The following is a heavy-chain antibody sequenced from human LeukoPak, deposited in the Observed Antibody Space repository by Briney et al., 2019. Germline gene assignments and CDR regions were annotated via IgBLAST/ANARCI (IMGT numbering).Heavy chain of an antibody. J-gene: IGHJ4*02. CDR1: GFTFSSYS. Sequence: PGGSLTLSCAASGFTFSSYSMNWVRQPPGKGLEWIGEINHSGSTNYNPSLKSRVTISVDTSKNQFSLKLTYVTAADSAVYYCARVFDSWGQGTLVTVSS. CDR3: ARVFDS. V-gene: IGHV4-34*01. CDR2: INHSGST.